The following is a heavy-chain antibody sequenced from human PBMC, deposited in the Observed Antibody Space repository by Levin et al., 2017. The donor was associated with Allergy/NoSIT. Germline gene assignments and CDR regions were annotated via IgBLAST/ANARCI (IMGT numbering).Heavy chain of an antibody. CDR3: ATGARAVTDLDIDY. Sequence: GESLKISCKVSGYTLTELSMHWVRQAPGKGLEWMGGFDPEDGETIYAQKFQGRVTMTEDTSTDTAYMELSSLRSEDTAVYYCATGARAVTDLDIDYWGQGTLVTVSS. V-gene: IGHV1-24*01. D-gene: IGHD4-11*01. J-gene: IGHJ4*02. CDR2: FDPEDGET. CDR1: GYTLTELS.